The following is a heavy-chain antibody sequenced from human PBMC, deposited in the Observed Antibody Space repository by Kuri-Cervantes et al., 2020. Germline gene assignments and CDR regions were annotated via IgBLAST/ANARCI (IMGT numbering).Heavy chain of an antibody. Sequence: SETLSLTCVVNGGPLSGYFLSWIRQSPGKGLEWIGEIDHSGRINYNPSLKSRLSISPDTSDNQFSLKLSSVTTADTAVYYCAREGTRADTHAFDIWGQGTMVTVSS. D-gene: IGHD1-7*01. J-gene: IGHJ3*02. V-gene: IGHV4-34*10. CDR3: AREGTRADTHAFDI. CDR1: GGPLSGYF. CDR2: IDHSGRI.